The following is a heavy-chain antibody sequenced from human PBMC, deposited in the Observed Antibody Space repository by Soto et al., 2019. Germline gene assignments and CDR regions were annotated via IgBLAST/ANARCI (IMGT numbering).Heavy chain of an antibody. D-gene: IGHD2-15*01. V-gene: IGHV4-59*11. Sequence: QVQLQESGPGLVKPSETLSLTCSVSGGSIISHYWSWIRQPPGKGLEWIGYIHYTGSTEYNPSLKSRLTISVDTSKNQFSLQLSSVTAADTAVYYCARGGWSLDYWGQGTLVTVSS. CDR2: IHYTGST. CDR3: ARGGWSLDY. J-gene: IGHJ4*02. CDR1: GGSIISHY.